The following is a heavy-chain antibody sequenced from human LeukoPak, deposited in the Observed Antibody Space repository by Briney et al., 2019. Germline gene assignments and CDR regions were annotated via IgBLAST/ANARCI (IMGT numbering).Heavy chain of an antibody. V-gene: IGHV1-8*01. CDR2: MNPNTGDT. Sequence: ASVKVSCKASGYAFTGYDINWVRQATGQGLEWMGWMNPNTGDTGYAQNFQGRLTMTRNTSIDTAYMELSGLRSEDTAIYYCTRGSLSGSSRDYWGQGTLVTFSS. J-gene: IGHJ4*02. D-gene: IGHD1-26*01. CDR1: GYAFTGYD. CDR3: TRGSLSGSSRDY.